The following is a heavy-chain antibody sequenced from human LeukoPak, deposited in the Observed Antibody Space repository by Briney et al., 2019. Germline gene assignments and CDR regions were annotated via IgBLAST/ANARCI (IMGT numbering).Heavy chain of an antibody. Sequence: GGSLRLSCAASGFTFSSYGMHWVRQAPGKGLEWVAVISYDGSNKYYADSVKGRFTISRDNSKNTLYLQTNSLRAEDTAVYYCAKAGGDYGDYYYFDYWGQGTLVTVSS. CDR1: GFTFSSYG. J-gene: IGHJ4*02. CDR3: AKAGGDYGDYYYFDY. D-gene: IGHD4-17*01. CDR2: ISYDGSNK. V-gene: IGHV3-30*18.